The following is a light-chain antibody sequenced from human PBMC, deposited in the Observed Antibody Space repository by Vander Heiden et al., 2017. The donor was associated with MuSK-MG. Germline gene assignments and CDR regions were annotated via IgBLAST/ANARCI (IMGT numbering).Light chain of an antibody. J-gene: IGKJ3*01. CDR2: AAS. V-gene: IGKV1-8*01. Sequence: AIRMIQSPSSFSASTGDRVTITCRASQAISNYLAWYQQKPGKAPQLLIYAASTLQSAVPSRFSGSGSGTDFTLTISCLQSEDFATYYCQQYYSYPRTFGPGTKVDIK. CDR3: QQYYSYPRT. CDR1: QAISNY.